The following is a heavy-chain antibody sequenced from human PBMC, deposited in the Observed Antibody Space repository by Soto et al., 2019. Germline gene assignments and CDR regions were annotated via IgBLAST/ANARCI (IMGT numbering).Heavy chain of an antibody. Sequence: QVQLVQSGAEVKKPGSSVKVSCKDSGGTFSSDAISWVRQAPGQGLEWMGGIIPIFGTANYAQKFQGRVTITADESTSTAYMDLSSLRSEDTAVYYCARRQHIVVVTAILGGAFDIWGQGTMVSVSS. V-gene: IGHV1-69*01. D-gene: IGHD2-21*02. CDR1: GGTFSSDA. CDR2: IIPIFGTA. CDR3: ARRQHIVVVTAILGGAFDI. J-gene: IGHJ3*02.